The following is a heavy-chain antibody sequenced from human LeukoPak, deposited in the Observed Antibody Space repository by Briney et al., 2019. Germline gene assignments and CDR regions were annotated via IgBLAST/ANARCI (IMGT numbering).Heavy chain of an antibody. V-gene: IGHV3-30*03. CDR1: GFAFSSYS. CDR2: ISYDGSNK. CDR3: ARDVRQWLSFNFDY. Sequence: GGSLRLSCAASGFAFSSYSMNWVRQAPGKGLEWVAVISYDGSNKYYADSVKGRFTISRDNSKNTLYLQMNSLRAEDTAVYYCARDVRQWLSFNFDYWGQGTLVTVSS. D-gene: IGHD6-19*01. J-gene: IGHJ4*02.